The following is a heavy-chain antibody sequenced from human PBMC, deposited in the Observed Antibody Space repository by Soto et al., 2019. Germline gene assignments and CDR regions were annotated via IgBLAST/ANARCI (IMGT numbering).Heavy chain of an antibody. CDR2: INHIGRT. V-gene: IGHV4-34*01. D-gene: IGHD1-1*01. Sequence: QVQLQQWGAGLLKPSETLSLTCAVNGGSFSGYYWSWIRQSPGKGLEWIGEINHIGRTNFNPSLKSRVTMAGDTSKNRFSLKLRSVTAADTAVYYCARGFDGKGNPPHYWGQGTLVTVSS. CDR1: GGSFSGYY. J-gene: IGHJ4*02. CDR3: ARGFDGKGNPPHY.